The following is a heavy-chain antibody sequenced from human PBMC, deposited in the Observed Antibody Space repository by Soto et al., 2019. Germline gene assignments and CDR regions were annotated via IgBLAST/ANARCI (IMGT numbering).Heavy chain of an antibody. J-gene: IGHJ6*02. CDR2: ISSSSTYI. CDR1: GFTFSSYS. Sequence: GGSLRLSCAASGFTFSSYSMNWVRQAPGKGLEWVSSISSSSTYIYHADSLKGRFTISRDNAKNSLYLQMNRLRAEDTAVYYCANGKLAAAGYYYYYGMDVWGQGTTVTVSS. CDR3: ANGKLAAAGYYYYYGMDV. D-gene: IGHD6-13*01. V-gene: IGHV3-21*01.